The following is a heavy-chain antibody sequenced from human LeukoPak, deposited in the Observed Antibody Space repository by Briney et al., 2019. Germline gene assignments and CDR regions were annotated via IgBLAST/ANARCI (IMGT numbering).Heavy chain of an antibody. J-gene: IGHJ4*02. CDR3: ASSLNSYFDY. CDR1: GLTFSSYE. Sequence: GGSLRLSCAASGLTFSSYEMNWVRQAPGKGLEWVSAISSSDYIYYADSVKGRFTNSRDNAKNSLSLQMNSLRAEDTAVYYCASSLNSYFDYWGQGTLVTVSS. CDR2: ISSSDYI. D-gene: IGHD1/OR15-1a*01. V-gene: IGHV3-21*01.